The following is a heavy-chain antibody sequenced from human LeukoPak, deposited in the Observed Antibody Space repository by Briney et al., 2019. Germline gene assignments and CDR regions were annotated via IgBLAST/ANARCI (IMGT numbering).Heavy chain of an antibody. D-gene: IGHD2-15*01. V-gene: IGHV4-59*01. CDR1: GGSISSYY. Sequence: SSETLSLTCTLSGGSISSYYWSWIRQPPGKGLEWIGYIYYSGSTNYNPSLKSRVTISVDTSKNQFSLKLSSVTAADTAVYYCARPYCSGGGCYSDVFDIWGQGTMVTVSS. CDR3: ARPYCSGGGCYSDVFDI. CDR2: IYYSGST. J-gene: IGHJ3*02.